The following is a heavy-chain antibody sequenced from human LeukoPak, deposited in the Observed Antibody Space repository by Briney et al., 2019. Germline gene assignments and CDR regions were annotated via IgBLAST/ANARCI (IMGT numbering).Heavy chain of an antibody. D-gene: IGHD6-13*01. CDR3: ARDVGSSWYTRGDYYYYGMDV. V-gene: IGHV4-61*08. CDR1: GGSVSSADYY. Sequence: SETLSLTCTVSGGSVSSADYYWSWIRQPPGKGLEWIGYIYYSGSTNYNPSLKSRVTISVDTSKNQFSLKLSSVTAADTAVYYCARDVGSSWYTRGDYYYYGMDVWGQGTTVTVSS. CDR2: IYYSGST. J-gene: IGHJ6*02.